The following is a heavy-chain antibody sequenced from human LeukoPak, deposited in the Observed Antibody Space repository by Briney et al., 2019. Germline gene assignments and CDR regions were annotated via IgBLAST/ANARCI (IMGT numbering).Heavy chain of an antibody. V-gene: IGHV3-66*01. D-gene: IGHD3-22*01. Sequence: VIYGSSRTYYADSVKGRFTISRDNSKNTLYLQMSSLRAEDTAVYFCARMSVTMIVVVSYFDYWGQGTLVTVSS. CDR2: IYGSSRT. CDR3: ARMSVTMIVVVSYFDY. J-gene: IGHJ4*02.